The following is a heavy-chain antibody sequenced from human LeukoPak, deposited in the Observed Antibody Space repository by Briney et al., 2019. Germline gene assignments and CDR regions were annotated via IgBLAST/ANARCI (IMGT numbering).Heavy chain of an antibody. J-gene: IGHJ3*02. D-gene: IGHD3-3*01. Sequence: GGSLRLSCAASGFTFSSYEMNWVRQAPGKGLEWVSYISSSGSTIYYADSVKGRFTISRDNAKNSLYLQMNSLRAEDTAVYYCASTFGVVTRGAFDIWGQGTMVTVSS. CDR1: GFTFSSYE. CDR3: ASTFGVVTRGAFDI. V-gene: IGHV3-48*03. CDR2: ISSSGSTI.